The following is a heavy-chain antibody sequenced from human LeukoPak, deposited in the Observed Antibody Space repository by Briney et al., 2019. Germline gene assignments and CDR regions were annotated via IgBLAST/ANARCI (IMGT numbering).Heavy chain of an antibody. D-gene: IGHD3-3*01. V-gene: IGHV3-53*01. CDR2: IYGDGRT. CDR3: ARGRGLGVVSPYFDY. CDR1: GFSVSNNY. J-gene: IGHJ4*02. Sequence: GGSLRLSCVVSGFSVSNNYIIWVRQAPGNGLERVSVIYGDGRTSHSASVRGRFTTSRDNSKNIVSLQMNNLRAEDTAVYYCARGRGLGVVSPYFDYWGQGTLVTVSS.